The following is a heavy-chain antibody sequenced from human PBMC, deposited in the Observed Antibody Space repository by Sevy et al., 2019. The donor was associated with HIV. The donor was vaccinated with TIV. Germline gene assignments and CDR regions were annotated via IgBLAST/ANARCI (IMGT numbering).Heavy chain of an antibody. Sequence: GGSLRLSCAASGFTFSTYSMNWVRQAPGKGLEWVSYISSTSSTIYYADSVKGRFTISRDNAKNSLYLQMNSLRAEDTAVYDCARVGYSSGWYWFDPWGQGTLVTVSS. D-gene: IGHD6-19*01. J-gene: IGHJ5*02. CDR2: ISSTSSTI. CDR1: GFTFSTYS. CDR3: ARVGYSSGWYWFDP. V-gene: IGHV3-48*01.